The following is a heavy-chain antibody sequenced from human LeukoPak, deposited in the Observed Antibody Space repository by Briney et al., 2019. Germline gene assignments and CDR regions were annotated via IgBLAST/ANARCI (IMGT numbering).Heavy chain of an antibody. CDR1: GFTFSSYG. CDR3: AKEMGIVVVTFYMDV. CDR2: IRYDGSNK. D-gene: IGHD2-2*01. J-gene: IGHJ6*03. V-gene: IGHV3-30*02. Sequence: GRSLRLSCAASGFTFSSYGMHWVRQAPGKGLEWVAFIRYDGSNKYYADSVKGRFTISRDNSKNTLYLQMNSLRAEDTAVYYCAKEMGIVVVTFYMDVWGKGTTVTVSS.